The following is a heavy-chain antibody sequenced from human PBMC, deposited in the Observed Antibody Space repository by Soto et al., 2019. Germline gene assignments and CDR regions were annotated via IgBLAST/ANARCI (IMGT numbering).Heavy chain of an antibody. CDR3: ARVGLGYCSSTSCYGDYYYGMDV. CDR2: ISSSGSTI. D-gene: IGHD2-2*01. Sequence: QVQLVESGGGLVKPGGSLRLSCAASGFTFSDYYMSWIRQAPGKGLEWVSYISSSGSTIYYADSVKGRFTISRDNAKNSLYLQINSLRAEDTAMYYCARVGLGYCSSTSCYGDYYYGMDVWGQGTTVTVSS. CDR1: GFTFSDYY. J-gene: IGHJ6*02. V-gene: IGHV3-11*01.